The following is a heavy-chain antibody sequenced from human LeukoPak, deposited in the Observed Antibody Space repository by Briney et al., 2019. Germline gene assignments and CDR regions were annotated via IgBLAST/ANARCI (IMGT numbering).Heavy chain of an antibody. CDR1: GFTFSSYW. CDR3: ARAIQDYYYGMDV. J-gene: IGHJ6*02. V-gene: IGHV3-74*01. CDR2: INSDGSST. Sequence: GGSLRLSCAASGFTFSSYWMHWVRQAPGKGLVWVSRINSDGSSTSYADSVKGRFTISRDNAKNTLYLQMNSLRAENTAVYYCARAIQDYYYGMDVWGQGTTVTVSS.